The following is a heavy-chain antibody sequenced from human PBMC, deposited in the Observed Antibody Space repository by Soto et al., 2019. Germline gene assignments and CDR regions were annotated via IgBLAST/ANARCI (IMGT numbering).Heavy chain of an antibody. D-gene: IGHD5-18*01. Sequence: QVQLVQSGAEVKKPGSSVKVSCKASGGTLSSYAISWVRQAPGQGLEWMGGIIPIFGTANYSQKFQGRVTMTAHESTSTAYMELSSLRSEDTAVYYCARESGYSYGYGYYGMDVWGQGTTVTVSS. CDR3: ARESGYSYGYGYYGMDV. CDR2: IIPIFGTA. J-gene: IGHJ6*02. CDR1: GGTLSSYA. V-gene: IGHV1-69*12.